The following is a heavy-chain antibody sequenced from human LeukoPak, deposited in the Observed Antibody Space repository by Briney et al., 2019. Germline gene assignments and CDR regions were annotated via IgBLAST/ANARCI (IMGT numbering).Heavy chain of an antibody. J-gene: IGHJ6*03. CDR2: INHSGST. D-gene: IGHD4-11*01. CDR3: AKGRRTTYYYYYYMDV. V-gene: IGHV4-34*01. Sequence: SETLSLTCAFYGGSFSGYYWSWIRQPPGKGLEGIGEINHSGSTNYNQSLKSPVTISVDTSKKQLSLKLSSVTAADTAVYYCAKGRRTTYYYYYYMDVWGKGTTVTVSS. CDR1: GGSFSGYY.